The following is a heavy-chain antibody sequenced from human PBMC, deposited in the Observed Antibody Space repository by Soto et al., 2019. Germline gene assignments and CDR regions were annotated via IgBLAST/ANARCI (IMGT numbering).Heavy chain of an antibody. CDR2: ISAYNGNT. CDR1: GYTFTSYG. V-gene: IGHV1-18*01. CDR3: ARVLDVDIVATPDY. D-gene: IGHD5-12*01. Sequence: GASVKVSCKASGYTFTSYGISWVRQAPGQGLEWMGWISAYNGNTNYAQKLQGRVTMTTDTSTSTAYMELRSLRSDDTAVYYCARVLDVDIVATPDYWGQGTLVTVSS. J-gene: IGHJ4*02.